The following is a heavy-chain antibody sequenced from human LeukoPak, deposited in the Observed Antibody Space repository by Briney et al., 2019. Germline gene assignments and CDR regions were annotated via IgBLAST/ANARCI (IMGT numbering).Heavy chain of an antibody. D-gene: IGHD3-16*01. CDR2: IYTSGST. Sequence: PSETLSLTCTVSGGSISSGSDYWSWIRQPAGKGLEWIGRIYTSGSTNYNPSLKSRVTVSVDTSKNQFSLKLSSVTAADTAVYYCARDRFGLHRLYSHYYYMDVWGKGTTVTISS. CDR3: ARDRFGLHRLYSHYYYMDV. CDR1: GGSISSGSDY. V-gene: IGHV4-61*02. J-gene: IGHJ6*03.